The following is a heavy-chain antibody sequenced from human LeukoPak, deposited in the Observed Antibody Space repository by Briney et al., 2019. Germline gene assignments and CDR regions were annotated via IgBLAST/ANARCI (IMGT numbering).Heavy chain of an antibody. D-gene: IGHD3-22*01. J-gene: IGHJ4*02. CDR1: GGSISSGGYS. V-gene: IGHV4-30-2*01. Sequence: SETLSLTCAVSGGSISSGGYSWSWIRQPPGQGLEWIGYIYHSGSTYYNPSLKSRVTISVDRSKNQFSLKLSSVTAADTAVYYCARADIHYYDSSGFFFDYWGQGTLVTVSS. CDR3: ARADIHYYDSSGFFFDY. CDR2: IYHSGST.